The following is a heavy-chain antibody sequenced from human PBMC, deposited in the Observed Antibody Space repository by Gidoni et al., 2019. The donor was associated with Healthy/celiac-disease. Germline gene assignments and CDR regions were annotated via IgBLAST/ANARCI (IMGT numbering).Heavy chain of an antibody. Sequence: EVQLVESGGGLVQPGRSLRLSCTASGFTFGDYAIRWVRRAPGKGLEWVGFIRSKAYGGTTEYAASVKGRFTISRDDSKSIAYLQMNSLKTEDTAVYYCTREGGGYYDSSGAIPNDAFDIWGQGTMVTVSS. CDR3: TREGGGYYDSSGAIPNDAFDI. CDR2: IRSKAYGGTT. J-gene: IGHJ3*02. CDR1: GFTFGDYA. V-gene: IGHV3-49*04. D-gene: IGHD3-22*01.